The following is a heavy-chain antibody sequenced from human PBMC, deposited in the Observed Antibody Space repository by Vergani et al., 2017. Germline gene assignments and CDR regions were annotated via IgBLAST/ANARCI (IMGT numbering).Heavy chain of an antibody. J-gene: IGHJ4*02. V-gene: IGHV4-61*01. Sequence: QVQLQESGPGLVKPSETLSLTCTVSGGSVSSGSYYWSWIRQPPGKGLEWIGYIYYSGSTNYNPSLKSRVTISVDTSKNQVSLKLSSVTAADTAVYYCARNPHYYGSGNPEEIDYWGQGTLVTVSS. CDR2: IYYSGST. CDR1: GGSVSSGSYY. D-gene: IGHD3-10*01. CDR3: ARNPHYYGSGNPEEIDY.